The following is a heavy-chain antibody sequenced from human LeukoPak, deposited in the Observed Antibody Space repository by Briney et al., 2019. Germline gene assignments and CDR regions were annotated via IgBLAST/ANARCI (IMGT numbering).Heavy chain of an antibody. J-gene: IGHJ4*02. D-gene: IGHD3-9*01. V-gene: IGHV4-59*01. CDR2: IFYSGYTT. Sequence: SETLSLTCTVSGGSIGSYYWTWIRQPPGKGLEWIGYIFYSGYTTKYNPSLKSRVTISLDTSKNQFSLKLKSVTAADTAVYYCASGCYDALTGLYYFDYWGQGALVTVSS. CDR1: GGSIGSYY. CDR3: ASGCYDALTGLYYFDY.